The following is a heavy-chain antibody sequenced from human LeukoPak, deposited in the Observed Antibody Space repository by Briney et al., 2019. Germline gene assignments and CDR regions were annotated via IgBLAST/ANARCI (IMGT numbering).Heavy chain of an antibody. CDR2: INTNTGNP. Sequence: ASVKVSCKASGYTFTSYAMNWVRQAPGQGLEWMGWINTNTGNPTYAQGLTGRFVFSLDTSVSTAYLQISSLKAEDTAVYYCARDEGYCSSTSCFLEDYWGQGTLVTVSS. J-gene: IGHJ4*02. V-gene: IGHV7-4-1*02. CDR1: GYTFTSYA. D-gene: IGHD2-2*01. CDR3: ARDEGYCSSTSCFLEDY.